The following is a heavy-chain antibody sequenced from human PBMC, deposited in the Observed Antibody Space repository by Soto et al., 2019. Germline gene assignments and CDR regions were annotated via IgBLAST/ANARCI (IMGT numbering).Heavy chain of an antibody. V-gene: IGHV3-23*01. CDR1: GFTFSHYA. Sequence: GGSLRLSCAVSGFTFSHYALIWVRQAPGKGLEWVAGISGSGFRTDYADSVKGRLTITRDNSKNTLFLHMDSLRHEDTAVYHCVKGDLDTAVVNSPDAFDVWGQGTMVTVSS. D-gene: IGHD5-18*01. CDR2: ISGSGFRT. J-gene: IGHJ3*01. CDR3: VKGDLDTAVVNSPDAFDV.